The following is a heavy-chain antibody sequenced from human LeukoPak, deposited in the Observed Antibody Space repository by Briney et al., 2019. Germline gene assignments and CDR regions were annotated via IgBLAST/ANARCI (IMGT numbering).Heavy chain of an antibody. Sequence: PGGSLRLSCAASGFTVSNNYMSWVRQAPGKGLERVSVIYSGGSTYYADSVKGRFTISRDNSKNTLYLQMNSLRAEDTAVYYCARDRAGDYADYWGQGTLVTVSS. D-gene: IGHD3-10*01. CDR2: IYSGGST. V-gene: IGHV3-66*02. CDR3: ARDRAGDYADY. CDR1: GFTVSNNY. J-gene: IGHJ4*02.